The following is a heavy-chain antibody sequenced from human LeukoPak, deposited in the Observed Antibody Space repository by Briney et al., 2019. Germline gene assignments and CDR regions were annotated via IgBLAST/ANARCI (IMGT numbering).Heavy chain of an antibody. D-gene: IGHD3-16*02. J-gene: IGHJ3*02. CDR3: ARSIVLDAFDI. CDR2: INWNGGST. Sequence: GGSLRLSCAASGFTFSSCAMSWVRQAPGKGLEWVSGINWNGGSTGYADSVKGRFTISRDNAKNSLYLQMNSLRAEDTALYYCARSIVLDAFDIWGQGTMVTVSS. V-gene: IGHV3-20*04. CDR1: GFTFSSCA.